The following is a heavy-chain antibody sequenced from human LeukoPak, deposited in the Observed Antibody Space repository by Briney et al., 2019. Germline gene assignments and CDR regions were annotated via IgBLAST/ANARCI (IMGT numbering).Heavy chain of an antibody. Sequence: PSETLSLTCAVSGGSISNNDYFWGWIRQPPGKELEWIGSMNYGGSTHDNPSLKSRVTISVDTSKNQVSLKLSSVTAADTAVYYCARRVPGRSGNWFDPWGQGTLVTVSS. J-gene: IGHJ5*02. CDR3: ARRVPGRSGNWFDP. CDR2: MNYGGST. V-gene: IGHV4-39*01. CDR1: GGSISNNDYF. D-gene: IGHD2-2*01.